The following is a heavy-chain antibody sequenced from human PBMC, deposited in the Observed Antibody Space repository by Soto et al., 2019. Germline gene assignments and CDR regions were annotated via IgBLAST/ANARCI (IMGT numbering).Heavy chain of an antibody. D-gene: IGHD1-26*01. CDR1: GFSFRNYA. CDR3: SRSRNSAFADSLDV. J-gene: IGHJ4*02. CDR2: ISRDGRHK. Sequence: GGSLRLSCAASGFSFRNYAIHWVRQAPGKGLEWVAVISRDGRHKYYLDSVKGRFTISRDNSKDTVNLLMNSLRDDDSAMYYCSRSRNSAFADSLDVWGQGTLVSVSS. V-gene: IGHV3-30*04.